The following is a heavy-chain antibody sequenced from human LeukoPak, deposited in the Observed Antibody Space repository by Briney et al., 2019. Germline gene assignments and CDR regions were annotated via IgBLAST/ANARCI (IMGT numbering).Heavy chain of an antibody. J-gene: IGHJ5*02. CDR3: ASGGALS. V-gene: IGHV6-1*01. CDR2: TYYRSEWHT. CDR1: GDSVSNKNAA. Sequence: QTLSLTCAVSGDSVSNKNAAWNWIRQSPSRGLEWLGRTYYRSEWHTDYAFSVKGRITINADTSKNQFSLQLGYVTPEDTAVYYCASGGALSWGQGTLVTVSS. D-gene: IGHD3-10*01.